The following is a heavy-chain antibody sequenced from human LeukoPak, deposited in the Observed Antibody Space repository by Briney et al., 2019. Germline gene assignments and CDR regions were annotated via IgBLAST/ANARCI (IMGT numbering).Heavy chain of an antibody. J-gene: IGHJ4*02. V-gene: IGHV4-39*01. CDR3: ARARHRAAAGTDYFDY. Sequence: SETLSLTCTVSGGSISGNSFYWGWIRQPPGKGLEWIGSIYYSGSTYYNPSLKSRVTISVDTSKNQFSLKLSSVTAADTAVYYCARARHRAAAGTDYFDYWGQGTLVTVSS. CDR1: GGSISGNSFY. D-gene: IGHD6-13*01. CDR2: IYYSGST.